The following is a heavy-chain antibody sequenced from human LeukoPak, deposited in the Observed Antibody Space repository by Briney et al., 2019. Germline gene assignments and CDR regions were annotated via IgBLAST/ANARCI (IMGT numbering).Heavy chain of an antibody. CDR2: ISGSGGST. Sequence: GGSLGLSCAASGFTFSSYAMSWVRQAPGEGLEWVSAISGSGGSTYYADTVKGRFTISRDNSKNTLYLQMNSLRAEDTAVYYCAKYIAVAGNLRFDPWGQGTLVTVSS. CDR3: AKYIAVAGNLRFDP. V-gene: IGHV3-23*01. J-gene: IGHJ5*02. D-gene: IGHD6-19*01. CDR1: GFTFSSYA.